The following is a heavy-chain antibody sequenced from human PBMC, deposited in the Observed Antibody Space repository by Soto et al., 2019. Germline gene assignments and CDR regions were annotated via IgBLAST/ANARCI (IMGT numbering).Heavy chain of an antibody. Sequence: QVQVVQSGAEVKKPGSSVKVSCKVSGGIFTNNAISWVRQAPGQGLEWLGGDIPLFDTAYYAQILRGRLRISADGATTTAYMELSGLTSADTAVYFCATGGHNDGYNFYHGMDVWGQGTTVTVS. J-gene: IGHJ6*02. CDR1: GGIFTNNA. CDR2: DIPLFDTA. D-gene: IGHD3-16*01. V-gene: IGHV1-69*01. CDR3: ATGGHNDGYNFYHGMDV.